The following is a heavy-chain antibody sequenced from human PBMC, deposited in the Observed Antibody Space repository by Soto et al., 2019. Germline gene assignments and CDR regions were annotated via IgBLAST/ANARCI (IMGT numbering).Heavy chain of an antibody. D-gene: IGHD3-10*01. CDR1: GFTFDDYA. J-gene: IGHJ6*03. CDR3: AKEENYGSGKFRDYYYYYMDV. Sequence: EVQLVESGGGLVQPGRSLRLSCAASGFTFDDYAMHWVRQAPGKGLEWVSSISWNSGSIGYADSVKGRFTISRDNAKNSLYLQMNSLRAEDTALYYCAKEENYGSGKFRDYYYYYMDVWGKGTTVTVSS. CDR2: ISWNSGSI. V-gene: IGHV3-9*01.